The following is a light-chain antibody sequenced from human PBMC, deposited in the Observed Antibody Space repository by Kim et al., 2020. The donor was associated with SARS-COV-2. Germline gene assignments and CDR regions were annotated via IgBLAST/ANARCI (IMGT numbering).Light chain of an antibody. Sequence: VGVGQTARITCGGNRIGNKKVHWYQQKPGQAPVMVIYRDRNRPSGIPERFSGSNSGNTATLTISGAQAGDEADYYCQVWDSNTVVFGGGTQLTVL. V-gene: IGLV3-9*01. CDR1: RIGNKK. CDR2: RDR. CDR3: QVWDSNTVV. J-gene: IGLJ2*01.